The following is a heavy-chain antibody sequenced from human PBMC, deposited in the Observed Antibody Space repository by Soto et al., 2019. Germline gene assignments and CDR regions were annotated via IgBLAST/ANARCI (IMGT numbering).Heavy chain of an antibody. CDR3: ARVDTAMVRYGMDV. CDR2: ISYDGSNK. Sequence: GGSLRLSCAASGFTFSSYAMHWVRQAPGKGLEWVAVISYDGSNKYYADSVKGRFTISRDNSKNTLYLQMNSLRAEDTAVYYCARVDTAMVRYGMDVWGQGTTVTVS. D-gene: IGHD5-18*01. CDR1: GFTFSSYA. V-gene: IGHV3-30-3*01. J-gene: IGHJ6*02.